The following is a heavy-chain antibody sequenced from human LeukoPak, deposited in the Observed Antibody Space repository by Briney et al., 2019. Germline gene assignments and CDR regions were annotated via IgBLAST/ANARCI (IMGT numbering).Heavy chain of an antibody. CDR1: GDSVSSNRGA. J-gene: IGHJ4*02. Sequence: SQTLSLTCAISGDSVSSNRGAWTWIRQSPSRGLEWLGRTYYRSKWYYDYAVSVRSRITIKPDTSKNQFFLQLNSVTPEDTAVYYCARDTYGYVDYWGQGTLVTVSS. D-gene: IGHD4-17*01. CDR2: TYYRSKWYY. CDR3: ARDTYGYVDY. V-gene: IGHV6-1*01.